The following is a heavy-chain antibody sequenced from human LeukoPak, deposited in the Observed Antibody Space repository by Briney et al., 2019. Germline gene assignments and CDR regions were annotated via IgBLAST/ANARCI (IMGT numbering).Heavy chain of an antibody. CDR2: IYYSGST. D-gene: IGHD4-23*01. CDR1: GGSISSYY. V-gene: IGHV4-59*01. Sequence: PSETLSLTCTVSGGSISSYYWSWNRQPPGKGLEWIGYIYYSGSTNYNPSLKSRVTISVDTSKNQFSLKLSSVTAADTAVYYCASISVAAHYYFDYWGQGTLVTVSS. J-gene: IGHJ4*02. CDR3: ASISVAAHYYFDY.